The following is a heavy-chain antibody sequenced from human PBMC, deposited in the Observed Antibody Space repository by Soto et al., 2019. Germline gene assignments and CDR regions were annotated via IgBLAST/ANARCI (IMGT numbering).Heavy chain of an antibody. J-gene: IGHJ6*02. D-gene: IGHD3-3*01. V-gene: IGHV1-8*01. CDR2: MNPNSGNT. Sequence: ASVKVSCKASGYTFTSYDITWLRQATGQGLEWMGWMNPNSGNTGYAQKFQGRVTMTRNTSISTAYMELSSLRSEDTAVYYCARVKVRFLEWLPPRYYYGMDVWGQGTTVTV. CDR3: ARVKVRFLEWLPPRYYYGMDV. CDR1: GYTFTSYD.